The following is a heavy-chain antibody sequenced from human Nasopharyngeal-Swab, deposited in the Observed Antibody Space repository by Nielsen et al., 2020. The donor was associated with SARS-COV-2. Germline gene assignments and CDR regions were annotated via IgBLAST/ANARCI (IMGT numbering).Heavy chain of an antibody. CDR3: AKEHCSGGSCYSRRTFDWFDP. J-gene: IGHJ5*02. Sequence: ETLSLTCAVSGFTFTSHAMSWVRQAPGKGLEWVSSTTGSGGRTYYADSVKGRFTISRDNSKNTLHLQMNSLRAEDTAIYYCAKEHCSGGSCYSRRTFDWFDPWGQGTLVTVSS. CDR1: GFTFTSHA. V-gene: IGHV3-23*01. CDR2: TTGSGGRT. D-gene: IGHD2-15*01.